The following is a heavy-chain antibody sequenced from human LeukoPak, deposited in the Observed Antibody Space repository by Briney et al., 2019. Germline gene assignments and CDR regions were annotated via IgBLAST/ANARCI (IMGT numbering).Heavy chain of an antibody. Sequence: PGGSLRLSCAASGFTFSSYAMHWVRQAPGKGLEWVAVMSYDGSNKYYADSVKGRFTISRDNSANTLYLQMSSLRVEDTAVYYCAREWGRIAVAGGPGYWGQGALVTVSS. CDR3: AREWGRIAVAGGPGY. CDR1: GFTFSSYA. CDR2: MSYDGSNK. J-gene: IGHJ4*02. D-gene: IGHD6-19*01. V-gene: IGHV3-30*04.